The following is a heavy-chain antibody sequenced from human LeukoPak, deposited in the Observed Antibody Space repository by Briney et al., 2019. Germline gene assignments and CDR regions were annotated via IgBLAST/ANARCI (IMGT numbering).Heavy chain of an antibody. CDR2: VYQTGHN. CDR1: GGSLRNYY. D-gene: IGHD3-16*01. J-gene: IGHJ4*02. CDR3: ARHRFGHLFDS. V-gene: IGHV4-59*01. Sequence: SETLSLTCTVSGGSLRNYYWNWIRQPPGKGLEWIGYVYQTGHNHNNPSLKSRVTISLDTSTNQVSLKLSSVTAADTAVYYCARHRFGHLFDSWGQGTLVIVSS.